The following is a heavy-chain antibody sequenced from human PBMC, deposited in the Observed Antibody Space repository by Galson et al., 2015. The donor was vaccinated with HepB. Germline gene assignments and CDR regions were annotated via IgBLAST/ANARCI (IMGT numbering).Heavy chain of an antibody. D-gene: IGHD5-24*01. CDR1: GFTFSSYG. J-gene: IGHJ4*02. CDR2: IRYDGSNK. V-gene: IGHV3-30*02. CDR3: AKGSKDGYNMHFDY. Sequence: LRLSCAASGFTFSSYGMHWVRQAPGKGLEWVAFIRYDGSNKYYADSVKGRFTISRDNSKNTLYLQMNSLRAEDTAVYYCAKGSKDGYNMHFDYWGQGTLVTVSS.